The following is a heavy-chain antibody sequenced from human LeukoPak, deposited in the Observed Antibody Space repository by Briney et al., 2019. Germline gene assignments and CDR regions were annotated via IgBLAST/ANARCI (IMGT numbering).Heavy chain of an antibody. Sequence: ASVKVSCKASGYTFTSYYMHWVRQAPGQGLEWMGIINPSGGSTSYAQKFQGRVTMTRDTSTSTVYMELSSLRSEDTAVYYCARNTYDFWSGYQTFGTSQHDAFDIWGQGTMVTVSS. CDR1: GYTFTSYY. CDR3: ARNTYDFWSGYQTFGTSQHDAFDI. J-gene: IGHJ3*02. CDR2: INPSGGST. V-gene: IGHV1-46*01. D-gene: IGHD3-3*01.